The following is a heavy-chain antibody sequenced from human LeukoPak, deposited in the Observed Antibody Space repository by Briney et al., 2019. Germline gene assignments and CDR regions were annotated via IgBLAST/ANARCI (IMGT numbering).Heavy chain of an antibody. Sequence: GGSLRLSCAASGFTFSSYGMHWVRQAPGKGLEWAAVISYDGSNKYYADSVKGRFTISRDNSKNTLYLRMNSLRAEDTAVYYCATSGYSYRGFGYWGQGTLVTVSS. V-gene: IGHV3-30*03. D-gene: IGHD5-18*01. CDR3: ATSGYSYRGFGY. J-gene: IGHJ4*02. CDR1: GFTFSSYG. CDR2: ISYDGSNK.